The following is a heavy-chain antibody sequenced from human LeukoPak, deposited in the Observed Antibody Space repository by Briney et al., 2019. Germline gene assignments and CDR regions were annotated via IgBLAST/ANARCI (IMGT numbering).Heavy chain of an antibody. CDR2: IKADGSEK. V-gene: IGHV3-7*01. J-gene: IGHJ4*02. Sequence: QPGGSLRLSCAASGFTFTKYWMSWVRQAPGKGLEWVANIKADGSEKFYVDSVKGRFTISRDNAKNSLYLQMNSLRAEDTAVYYCARESSVVRGVITDFDYWGQGTLVTVSS. CDR3: ARESSVVRGVITDFDY. D-gene: IGHD3-10*01. CDR1: GFTFTKYW.